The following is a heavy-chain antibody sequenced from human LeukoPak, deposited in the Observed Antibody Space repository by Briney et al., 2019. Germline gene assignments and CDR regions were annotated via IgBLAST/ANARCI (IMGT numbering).Heavy chain of an antibody. CDR1: GFTFSSYA. CDR3: AKDKGQQLAPFDY. J-gene: IGHJ4*02. D-gene: IGHD6-13*01. V-gene: IGHV3-30-3*01. Sequence: GGSLRLSCAASGFTFSSYAMHWVRQAPGKGLEWVAVISYDGSNKYYADSVKGRFTISRDNSKNTLYLQMNSLRAEDTAVYYCAKDKGQQLAPFDYWGQGTLVTVSS. CDR2: ISYDGSNK.